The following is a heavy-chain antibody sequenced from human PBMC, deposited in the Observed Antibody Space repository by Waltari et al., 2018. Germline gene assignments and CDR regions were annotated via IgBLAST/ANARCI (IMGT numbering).Heavy chain of an antibody. D-gene: IGHD3-3*01. V-gene: IGHV3-23*01. Sequence: EVQLLESGGGLVQPGGSLRLSCAASGFTFSSYAMSWVRQAPGKGLEWVSAISGSGGSTYYADSVKGRFTISRDNSKNTLYLQMNSLRAEDTAVYYCAKDLAEVRFLEWALFYYYYGMDVGGQGP. CDR3: AKDLAEVRFLEWALFYYYYGMDV. CDR2: ISGSGGST. CDR1: GFTFSSYA. J-gene: IGHJ6*02.